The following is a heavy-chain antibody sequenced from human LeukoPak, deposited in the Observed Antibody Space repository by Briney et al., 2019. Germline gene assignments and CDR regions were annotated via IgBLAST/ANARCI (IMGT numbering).Heavy chain of an antibody. D-gene: IGHD3-22*01. V-gene: IGHV4-34*01. CDR1: GGSFSGYY. J-gene: IGHJ4*02. CDR3: ARGPYDSSGYYYEGALY. CDR2: INHSGST. Sequence: SETLSLTCAVYGGSFSGYYWSWIRQPPGKGLEWIGEINHSGSTNYNPSLKSRVTISVDTSKNQFSLKLSSVTAADTAVYYCARGPYDSSGYYYEGALYWGQGTLVTVSS.